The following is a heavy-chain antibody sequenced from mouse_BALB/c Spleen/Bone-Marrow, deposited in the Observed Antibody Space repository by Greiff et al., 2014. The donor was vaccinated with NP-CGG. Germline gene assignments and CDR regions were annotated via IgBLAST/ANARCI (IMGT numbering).Heavy chain of an antibody. Sequence: VQLKESGAELVKPGASVKLSCTASGFNIKDTYMHWVKQRPEQGLEWIGRIDPANGNTKYVPTFQGKATITADTSSNTAYLQLSSLTSEDTAVYYCASSGNYEGGAMDYWSQGISVTVSS. J-gene: IGHJ4*01. V-gene: IGHV14-3*02. CDR1: GFNIKDTY. D-gene: IGHD2-1*01. CDR3: ASSGNYEGGAMDY. CDR2: IDPANGNT.